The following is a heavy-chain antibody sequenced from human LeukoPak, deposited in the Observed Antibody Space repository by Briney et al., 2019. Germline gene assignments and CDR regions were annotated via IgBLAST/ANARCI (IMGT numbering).Heavy chain of an antibody. CDR2: INPSGGST. D-gene: IGHD1-26*01. CDR3: ARAYSGRYFDY. J-gene: IGHJ4*02. V-gene: IGHV1-46*01. Sequence: ASVKVSCKASGYTFTSYYMHWVRQAPGQGLEWMGIINPSGGSTSYAQKSQGRVTMTRDTSTSTVYMELSSLRSEDTAVYYCARAYSGRYFDYWGQGTLVTVSS. CDR1: GYTFTSYY.